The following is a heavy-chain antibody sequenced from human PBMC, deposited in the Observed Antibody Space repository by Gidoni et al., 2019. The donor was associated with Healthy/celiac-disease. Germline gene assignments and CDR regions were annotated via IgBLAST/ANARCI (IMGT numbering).Heavy chain of an antibody. CDR2: ISSSSSYI. CDR3: ARDGWIGYYYGMDV. J-gene: IGHJ6*02. D-gene: IGHD2-2*03. CDR1: GFTFSSSS. V-gene: IGHV3-21*01. Sequence: EVQLVESGGGLVKPGGSLRLSCAASGFTFSSSSMNWVRQAPGKGLEWGSSISSSSSYIYYADSVKGRFTISRDNAKNSLYLQMNSLRAEDTAVYYCARDGWIGYYYGMDVWGQGTTVTVSS.